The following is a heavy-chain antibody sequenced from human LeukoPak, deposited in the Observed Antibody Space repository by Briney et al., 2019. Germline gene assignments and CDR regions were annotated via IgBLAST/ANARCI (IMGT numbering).Heavy chain of an antibody. D-gene: IGHD3-22*01. V-gene: IGHV4-39*07. J-gene: IGHJ4*02. CDR3: ARDRTYDSSVKRGIYYFDY. CDR1: GGSISSSSYY. Sequence: SETLSLTCTVSGGSISSSSYYWGWIRQPPGKGLEWIGSIYYSGSTYYNPSLKSRVTISVDTSKNQFSLKLSSVTAADTAVYYCARDRTYDSSVKRGIYYFDYWGQGTLVTVSS. CDR2: IYYSGST.